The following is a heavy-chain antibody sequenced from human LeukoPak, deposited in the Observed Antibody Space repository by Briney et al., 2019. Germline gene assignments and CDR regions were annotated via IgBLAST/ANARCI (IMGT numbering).Heavy chain of an antibody. D-gene: IGHD3-10*01. Sequence: PGGSLRLSCAASGFTFSNYAMDWVRQAPGKGLEWVSVIYSGGSTYYADSVRGRFTISRDNSKNTLYLQMNSLRAEDTAVYYCARSSESHYYGSGSPPHYYYGMDVWGQGTTVTVSS. CDR1: GFTFSNYA. CDR2: IYSGGST. CDR3: ARSSESHYYGSGSPPHYYYGMDV. V-gene: IGHV3-66*01. J-gene: IGHJ6*02.